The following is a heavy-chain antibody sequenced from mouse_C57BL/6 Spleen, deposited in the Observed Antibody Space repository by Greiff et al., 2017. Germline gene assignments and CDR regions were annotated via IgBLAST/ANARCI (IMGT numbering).Heavy chain of an antibody. Sequence: EVKLEESGEGLVKPGGSLKLSCAASGFTFSSYAMSWVRQTPEKRLEWVAYISSGGDYIYYADTVKGRFTISRDNARNTLYLQMSSLKSEDTAMYYCTREGLGRGNYFDYWGQGTTLTVSS. D-gene: IGHD4-1*01. CDR3: TREGLGRGNYFDY. J-gene: IGHJ2*01. CDR2: ISSGGDYI. CDR1: GFTFSSYA. V-gene: IGHV5-9-1*02.